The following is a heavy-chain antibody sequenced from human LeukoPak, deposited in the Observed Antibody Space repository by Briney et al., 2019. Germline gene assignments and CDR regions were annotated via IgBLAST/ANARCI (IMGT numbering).Heavy chain of an antibody. CDR1: GGSISSYY. Sequence: SETLSLTCTVSGGSISSYYWSWIRQPPGKGLEWIGYIYYSGSTNYNPSLKSRVTISVDTSKNQFSLKLTSVTAADTAVYYCARGRFLGNWFDPWGQGTLVTVSS. D-gene: IGHD3-3*01. J-gene: IGHJ5*02. CDR3: ARGRFLGNWFDP. CDR2: IYYSGST. V-gene: IGHV4-59*01.